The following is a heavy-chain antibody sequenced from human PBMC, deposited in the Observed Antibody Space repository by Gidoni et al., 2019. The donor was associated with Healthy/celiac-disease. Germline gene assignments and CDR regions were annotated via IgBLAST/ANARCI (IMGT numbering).Heavy chain of an antibody. Sequence: QITLKESGPTLVKPTQNLTLTCPFSGFSLSPSGVGVGWIRPPPGKALAWLARIYWDDDKRYSPSLKSRLTITKDTSKNQVVLTMTNMDPVDTATYYCARLVVEAARFETFDDWGQGTLVTVSS. CDR3: ARLVVEAARFETFDD. CDR1: GFSLSPSGVG. D-gene: IGHD6-6*01. V-gene: IGHV2-5*02. CDR2: IYWDDDK. J-gene: IGHJ4*02.